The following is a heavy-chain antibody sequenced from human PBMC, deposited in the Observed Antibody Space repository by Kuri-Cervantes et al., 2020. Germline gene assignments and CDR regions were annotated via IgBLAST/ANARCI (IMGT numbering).Heavy chain of an antibody. CDR3: VRGGANFFS. CDR2: ISSNGGST. V-gene: IGHV3-64*02. D-gene: IGHD3-3*01. Sequence: GESLKISCAASGFTFSSYAMHWVRQAPGKGLEYVSAISSNGGSTYYADSVKGRFTISRDNSKNTLYLQMGSLRAEDMAVYYCVRGGANFFSWGQGTQVTVSS. CDR1: GFTFSSYA. J-gene: IGHJ5*02.